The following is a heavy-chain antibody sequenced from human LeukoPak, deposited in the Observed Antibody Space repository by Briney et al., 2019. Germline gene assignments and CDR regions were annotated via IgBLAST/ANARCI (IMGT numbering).Heavy chain of an antibody. D-gene: IGHD2-21*02. Sequence: GGSLRLSCAASGFTFSSYWMHWVRHRPGKGLVWVSRIDNNGRDTIYADSVKGRFTISRDNTRNTLHLQLGSLRVEDTAIYYCARGGGDHAFDIWGEGTMVAVCS. J-gene: IGHJ3*02. CDR2: IDNNGRDT. CDR3: ARGGGDHAFDI. CDR1: GFTFSSYW. V-gene: IGHV3-74*01.